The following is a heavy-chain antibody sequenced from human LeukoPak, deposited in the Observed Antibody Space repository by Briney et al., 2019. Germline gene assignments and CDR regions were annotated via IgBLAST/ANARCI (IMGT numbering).Heavy chain of an antibody. CDR3: ARDRENTAMVKRGRTFDI. J-gene: IGHJ3*02. D-gene: IGHD5-18*01. V-gene: IGHV1-69*06. Sequence: SVKVSCKASGGTFSSYAISWVRQAPGQGLEWMGGIIPIFGTANYAQKFQGRVTITADKSTSTAYMELSSLRSEDTAVYYCARDRENTAMVKRGRTFDIWGQGTMVTVSS. CDR2: IIPIFGTA. CDR1: GGTFSSYA.